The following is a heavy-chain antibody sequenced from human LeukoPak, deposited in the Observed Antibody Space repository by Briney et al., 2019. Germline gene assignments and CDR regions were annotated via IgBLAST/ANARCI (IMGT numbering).Heavy chain of an antibody. CDR2: INSDGSST. CDR3: ARGRGYYYDSSGYYGVDY. Sequence: GGSLRLSCAASGFTFSSYWMHWVRQAPGKGLVWVSRINSDGSSTSYADSVKGRFTISRDNVKNTLYLQMNSLRAEDTAVYYCARGRGYYYDSSGYYGVDYWGQGTLVTVSS. V-gene: IGHV3-74*01. J-gene: IGHJ4*02. CDR1: GFTFSSYW. D-gene: IGHD3-22*01.